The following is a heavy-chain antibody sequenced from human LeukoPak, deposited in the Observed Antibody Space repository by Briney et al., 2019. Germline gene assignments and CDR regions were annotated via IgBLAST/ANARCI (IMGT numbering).Heavy chain of an antibody. CDR1: GLTFSNYC. CDR3: ARVRREMKRSLGRTTEYSYYYYMDV. J-gene: IGHJ6*03. Sequence: GGSLRLSCAASGLTFSNYCMSWVRQGPGQGLEWVGKIKHDGSAKYYIDSVKGRFTISRDNAKNSVYLQMNRLRSEDTAVYYCARVRREMKRSLGRTTEYSYYYYMDVWGKGTTVTVSS. CDR2: IKHDGSAK. V-gene: IGHV3-7*02. D-gene: IGHD1/OR15-1a*01.